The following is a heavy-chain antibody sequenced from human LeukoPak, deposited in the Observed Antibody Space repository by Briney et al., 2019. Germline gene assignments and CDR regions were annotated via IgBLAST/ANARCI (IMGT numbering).Heavy chain of an antibody. D-gene: IGHD1-26*01. V-gene: IGHV3-23*01. J-gene: IGHJ4*02. CDR3: ARDKSVGATPFDY. CDR1: GFSFSSYA. Sequence: GGSLRLSCAASGFSFSSYAMSWVRQAPGKGLEWVSVISGSGGTTYYADSVKGRFTISRDNAKKSLYLQMNSLRAEDTAVYYCARDKSVGATPFDYWGQGTLVTVSS. CDR2: ISGSGGTT.